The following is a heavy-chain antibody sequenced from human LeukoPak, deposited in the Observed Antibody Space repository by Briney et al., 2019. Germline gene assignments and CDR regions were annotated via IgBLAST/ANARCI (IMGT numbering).Heavy chain of an antibody. Sequence: GGSLRLSCAASGFTFSSYAMSWVRQAPGKGLEWVGRIKSKTDGGTTDYAAPVKVRFTISRDDSKNTLYLQMNSLKTEDTAVYYCTTEQQWPVALKLDYWGQGTLVTVSS. CDR1: GFTFSSYA. V-gene: IGHV3-15*01. J-gene: IGHJ4*02. D-gene: IGHD6-19*01. CDR3: TTEQQWPVALKLDY. CDR2: IKSKTDGGTT.